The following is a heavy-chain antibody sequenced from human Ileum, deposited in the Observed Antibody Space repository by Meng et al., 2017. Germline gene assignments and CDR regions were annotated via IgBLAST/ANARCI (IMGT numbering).Heavy chain of an antibody. Sequence: VQCLLSGGGLVESGGSLRLSCAASGFPFSFYAMGWVRQAPGQGLELVSAISASGDSTYYADSVKGRFTVSRDNSKYTLYLQMESLRAEDTAMYYCAFDFWGQGTLVTVSS. CDR3: AFDF. V-gene: IGHV3-23*01. CDR2: ISASGDST. CDR1: GFPFSFYA. J-gene: IGHJ4*02.